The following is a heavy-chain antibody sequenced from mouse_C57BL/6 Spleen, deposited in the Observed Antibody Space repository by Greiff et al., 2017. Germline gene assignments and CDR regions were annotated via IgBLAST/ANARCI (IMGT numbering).Heavy chain of an antibody. Sequence: VQLQQSGAELVKPGASVKMSCKASGYTFTTYPIEWMKQNHGKSLEWIGTFHPYNDDTKYNEKFKGKATLTVEKSSSTVYLELSRLTSADSAVYYGARGGDYDGAWFAYWGQGTLVTVSA. D-gene: IGHD2-4*01. V-gene: IGHV1-47*01. CDR1: GYTFTTYP. J-gene: IGHJ3*01. CDR3: ARGGDYDGAWFAY. CDR2: FHPYNDDT.